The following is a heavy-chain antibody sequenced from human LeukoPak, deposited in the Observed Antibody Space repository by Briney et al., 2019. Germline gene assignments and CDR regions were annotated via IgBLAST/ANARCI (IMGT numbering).Heavy chain of an antibody. Sequence: PGGSLRLSCAASGFTFSSYWMSWVRQAPGKGLEWVANIKQDGSEKYYVDSVKGRFTISRDNAKNSLYLQMNSLRAEDTAVYYCVRGLHTAWELPFDYWGQGTLVTVSS. CDR2: IKQDGSEK. J-gene: IGHJ4*02. V-gene: IGHV3-7*01. CDR3: VRGLHTAWELPFDY. D-gene: IGHD1-26*01. CDR1: GFTFSSYW.